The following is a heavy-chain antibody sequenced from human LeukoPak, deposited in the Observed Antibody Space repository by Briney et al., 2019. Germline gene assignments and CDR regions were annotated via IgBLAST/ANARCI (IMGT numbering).Heavy chain of an antibody. D-gene: IGHD6-6*01. Sequence: GESLKISCKSFGYSFTSYWIGWVRQMPGKGLEWIRIIYPGYSETIYSPSFQGQVTISAAKSISTAHLQWSSLRASDTAMYYCACPLAARPGGFDYWGQGTLVTVSS. CDR2: IYPGYSET. CDR1: GYSFTSYW. CDR3: ACPLAARPGGFDY. V-gene: IGHV5-51*01. J-gene: IGHJ4*02.